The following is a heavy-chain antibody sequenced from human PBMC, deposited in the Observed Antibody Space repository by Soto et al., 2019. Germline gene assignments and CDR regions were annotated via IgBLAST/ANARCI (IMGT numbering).Heavy chain of an antibody. Sequence: PSETLSLTCAVYGGSFSGYYWSWIRQPPGKGLEWIGEINHSGSTNYNPSLKSRVTISVDTSKNQFSLKLSSVTAADTAVYYCARVEQLVRYYYYYGMDVWGQGTTVTVSS. J-gene: IGHJ6*02. V-gene: IGHV4-34*01. D-gene: IGHD6-13*01. CDR3: ARVEQLVRYYYYYGMDV. CDR1: GGSFSGYY. CDR2: INHSGST.